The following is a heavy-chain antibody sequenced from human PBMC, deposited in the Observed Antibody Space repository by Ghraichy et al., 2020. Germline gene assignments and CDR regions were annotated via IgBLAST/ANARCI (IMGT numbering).Heavy chain of an antibody. V-gene: IGHV4-59*01. D-gene: IGHD5-24*01. J-gene: IGHJ6*02. CDR1: GASISNYY. CDR3: ARERGGWLPDYYYYYGMDV. CDR2: IYYSGST. Sequence: SETLSLTCTVSGASISNYYWSWIRQPPGKGLEWIGFIYYSGSTNYNPSLKSRVTISIDTSKNQFSLKLSSMTAADTAVYYCARERGGWLPDYYYYYGMDVWGQGTTVTVSS.